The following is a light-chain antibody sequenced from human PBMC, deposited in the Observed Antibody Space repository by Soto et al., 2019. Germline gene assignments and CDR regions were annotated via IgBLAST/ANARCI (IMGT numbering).Light chain of an antibody. Sequence: QSVLTQPRSVSGSPGQSVTISCTGTSSDVGGYNYVSWYQQHPGKAPKLMIYDVSKRPSGVPDRFSGSKSGNTASLTISGLQAEDEADYYCCSYAGSYTWVFGGGTKDTVL. CDR3: CSYAGSYTWV. CDR1: SSDVGGYNY. V-gene: IGLV2-11*01. CDR2: DVS. J-gene: IGLJ3*02.